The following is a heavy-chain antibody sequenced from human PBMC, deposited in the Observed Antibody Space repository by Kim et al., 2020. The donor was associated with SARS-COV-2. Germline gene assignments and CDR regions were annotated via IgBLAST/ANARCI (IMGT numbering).Heavy chain of an antibody. J-gene: IGHJ4*02. D-gene: IGHD4-4*01. CDR1: GGSISSSSYY. V-gene: IGHV4-39*01. CDR3: ARHASLYRNGFEY. CDR2: TYYSGST. Sequence: SETLSLTCTVSGGSISSSSYYWGWIRQPPGKGLDWIGSTYYSGSTYYNPSLKSRLTIFVDTSKNQFSLRLTSVTAADTAVYYCARHASLYRNGFEYWGQGTLVTASS.